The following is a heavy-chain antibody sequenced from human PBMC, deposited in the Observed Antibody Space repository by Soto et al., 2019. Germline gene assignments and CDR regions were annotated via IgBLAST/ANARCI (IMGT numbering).Heavy chain of an antibody. J-gene: IGHJ1*01. D-gene: IGHD1-7*01. CDR2: INHSGST. CDR1: GGSFSGYY. Sequence: LSLTCAVYGGSFSGYYWSWIRQPPGKGLEWIGEINHSGSTNYNPSLKSRVTISVDTSKNQFSLKLSSVTAADTAVYYCARGTTLEKYFQHWGQGTLVTVSS. CDR3: ARGTTLEKYFQH. V-gene: IGHV4-34*01.